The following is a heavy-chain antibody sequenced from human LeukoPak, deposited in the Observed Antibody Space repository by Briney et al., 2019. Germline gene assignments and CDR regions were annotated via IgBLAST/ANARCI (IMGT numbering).Heavy chain of an antibody. V-gene: IGHV1-18*01. CDR2: ISAYNGNT. CDR3: TRSSRIVVVPAAIDYYYYGMDV. D-gene: IGHD2-2*01. CDR1: GYTFTSYG. J-gene: IGHJ6*02. Sequence: ASVKVSCKASGYTFTSYGISWVRQAPGQGLEWMGWISAYNGNTNYAQKLQGRVTMTTDTSTSTAYMELRSLRSDDTAVYYCTRSSRIVVVPAAIDYYYYGMDVWGQGTTVTVSS.